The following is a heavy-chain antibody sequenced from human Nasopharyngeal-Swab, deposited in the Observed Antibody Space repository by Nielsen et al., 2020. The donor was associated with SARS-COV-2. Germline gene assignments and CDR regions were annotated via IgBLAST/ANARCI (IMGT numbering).Heavy chain of an antibody. Sequence: SETLSLTCAVSGGSISSSNWWSWVRQPPGMGLEWIGEIYHRGSTNYKPSRKSRVTISVDKSKNQFSLKLSSVTAADTAVYYCARAPRPRYFDLWGRGTLVTVSS. V-gene: IGHV4-4*02. CDR3: ARAPRPRYFDL. CDR1: GGSISSSNW. J-gene: IGHJ2*01. CDR2: IYHRGST.